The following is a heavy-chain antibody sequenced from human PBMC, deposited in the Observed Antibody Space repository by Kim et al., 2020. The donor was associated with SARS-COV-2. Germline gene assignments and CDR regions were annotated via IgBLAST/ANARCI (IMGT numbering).Heavy chain of an antibody. CDR3: AKRWGRVARGTNDMDV. D-gene: IGHD3-16*01. V-gene: IGHV3-23*01. CDR2: ISGSGNT. CDR1: GFTFSSYA. J-gene: IGHJ6*02. Sequence: GGSLRLSCAASGFTFSSYAMSWVRQAPGKGLEWVSVISGSGNTYYADSVKGRFTISRDNSKNTLYLQMNSLRAEDTAVYYCAKRWGRVARGTNDMDVWGQRTAVTVSS.